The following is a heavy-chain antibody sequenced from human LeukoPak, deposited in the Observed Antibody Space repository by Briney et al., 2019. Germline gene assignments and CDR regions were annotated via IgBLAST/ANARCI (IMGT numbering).Heavy chain of an antibody. J-gene: IGHJ4*02. V-gene: IGHV4-39*02. CDR3: ARESSYSSEYFDY. CDR2: IYFSGST. Sequence: SETLSLTCTVSGGSISSSSYYWGWIRQPPGKGLEWIGTIYFSGSTYYNPSLKSRVTISVDTSKNQFSLKLSSATAADTAVYYCARESSYSSEYFDYWGQGTLVTVSS. CDR1: GGSISSSSYY. D-gene: IGHD6-19*01.